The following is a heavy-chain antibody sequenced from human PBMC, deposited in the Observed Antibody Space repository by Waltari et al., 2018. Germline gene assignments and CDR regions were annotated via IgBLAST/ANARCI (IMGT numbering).Heavy chain of an antibody. J-gene: IGHJ2*01. CDR3: AKPLPATSVIRVWYFDL. V-gene: IGHV3-23*01. Sequence: EVQMLESGGGLVQPGGSLRLSCEASGFSFSSYAMTWVRQAPGKGLEWVSAIAGSGDNIKYADSVKGRFTISRDNSRNTLYLEMNSLSAEDTAIYYCAKPLPATSVIRVWYFDLWGRGTLVTVSS. CDR1: GFSFSSYA. D-gene: IGHD3-3*02. CDR2: IAGSGDNI.